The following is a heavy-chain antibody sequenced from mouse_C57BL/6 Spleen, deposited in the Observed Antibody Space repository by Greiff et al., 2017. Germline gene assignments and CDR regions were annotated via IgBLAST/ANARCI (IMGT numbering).Heavy chain of an antibody. Sequence: VQLQQSGPELVKPGASVKISCKASGYSFTGYYMNWVKQSPEKSLEWIGEINPSTGGTTSNQKFKAKATLTVDKSSSTAYMQLKSLTSEDSAVYYCARGYYCGSSYTLDYWGQGTTLTVSS. V-gene: IGHV1-42*01. J-gene: IGHJ2*01. D-gene: IGHD1-1*01. CDR1: GYSFTGYY. CDR3: ARGYYCGSSYTLDY. CDR2: INPSTGGT.